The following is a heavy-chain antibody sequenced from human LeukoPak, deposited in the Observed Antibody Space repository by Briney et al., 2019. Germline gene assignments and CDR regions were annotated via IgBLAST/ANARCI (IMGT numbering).Heavy chain of an antibody. CDR3: ARDLRVLPAVYYYYYGMDV. V-gene: IGHV3-48*04. CDR1: GFTVSSNY. CDR2: ISSSSSTI. D-gene: IGHD2/OR15-2a*01. Sequence: PGGSLRLSCAASGFTVSSNYMSWVRQAPGKGLEWVSYISSSSSTIYYADSVKGRFTISRDNAKNSLYLQMNSLRAEDTAVYYCARDLRVLPAVYYYYYGMDVWGQGTTVTVSS. J-gene: IGHJ6*02.